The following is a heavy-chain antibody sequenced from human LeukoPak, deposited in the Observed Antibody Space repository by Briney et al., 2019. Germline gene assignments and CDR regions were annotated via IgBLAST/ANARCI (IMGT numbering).Heavy chain of an antibody. CDR1: GFTFSIYG. CDR3: AKDSSYSSQSYGMDV. D-gene: IGHD4-11*01. J-gene: IGHJ6*02. CDR2: IPYDGSNK. V-gene: IGHV3-30*18. Sequence: GGSLRLSCAASGFTFSIYGIHWVRQAPGKGLEWVAVIPYDGSNKYYADSVKGRFTISRDNSKNTLYLQMNSLRAEDTAVYYCAKDSSYSSQSYGMDVWGQGTTVTVSS.